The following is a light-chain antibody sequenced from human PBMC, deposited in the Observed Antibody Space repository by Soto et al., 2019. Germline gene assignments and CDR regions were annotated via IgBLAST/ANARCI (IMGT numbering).Light chain of an antibody. CDR1: QSILDRSKNKYY. CDR2: WAS. CDR3: QQYFTSPCT. V-gene: IGKV4-1*01. J-gene: IGKJ1*01. Sequence: DIVMTQSPDSLAVSLGERATFNCKSSQSILDRSKNKYYLAWYQQKSGQPPKLLIYWASLRESGVPDRFTGSGSGASFTLTISSLQAEDVALYFCQQYFTSPCTFGHGTKVEIK.